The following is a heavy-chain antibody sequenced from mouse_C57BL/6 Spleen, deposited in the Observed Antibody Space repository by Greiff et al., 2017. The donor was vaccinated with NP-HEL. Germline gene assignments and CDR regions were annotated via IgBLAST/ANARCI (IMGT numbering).Heavy chain of an antibody. D-gene: IGHD2-1*01. Sequence: DVMLVESGGGLVQPKGSLKLSCAASGFSFNTYAMNWVRQAPGKGLEWVARIRSKSNNYATYYADSVKDRFTISRDDSESMLYLQMNNLKTEDTAMYYCVRPDGHGNGFAYWGQGTLVTVSA. CDR2: IRSKSNNYAT. V-gene: IGHV10-1*01. J-gene: IGHJ3*01. CDR1: GFSFNTYA. CDR3: VRPDGHGNGFAY.